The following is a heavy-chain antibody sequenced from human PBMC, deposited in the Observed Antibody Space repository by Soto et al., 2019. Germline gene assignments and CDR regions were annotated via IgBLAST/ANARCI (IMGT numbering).Heavy chain of an antibody. CDR2: IYYSGST. Sequence: QVQLQESGPGLVKPSETLSLTCTVSGGSISSYYWSWIRQPPGKGLEWIGYIYYSGSTNYNPSLNSRVTISADTSNNQFSMKLSSVTAADTAVYYCARDQPYCSGGSCSRYFDLWGRGTLVTVSS. D-gene: IGHD2-15*01. J-gene: IGHJ2*01. CDR3: ARDQPYCSGGSCSRYFDL. V-gene: IGHV4-59*01. CDR1: GGSISSYY.